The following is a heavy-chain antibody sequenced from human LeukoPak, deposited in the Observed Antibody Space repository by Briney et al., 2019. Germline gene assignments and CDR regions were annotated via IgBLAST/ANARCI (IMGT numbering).Heavy chain of an antibody. J-gene: IGHJ5*02. D-gene: IGHD2-15*01. CDR2: IYYSGST. V-gene: IGHV4-59*12. Sequence: PSETLSLTCTVSGGSISSYYWSWIRQPPGKGLEWIGYIYYSGSTNYNPSLKSRVTISVDTSKNQFSLKLSSVTAADTAVYYCARSYIVGWFDPWGQGTLVTVSS. CDR3: ARSYIVGWFDP. CDR1: GGSISSYY.